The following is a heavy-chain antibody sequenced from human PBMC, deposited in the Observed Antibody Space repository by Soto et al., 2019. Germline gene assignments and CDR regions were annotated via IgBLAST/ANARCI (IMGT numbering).Heavy chain of an antibody. CDR1: GGTFSSYA. CDR2: IIPIFGTA. Sequence: QVQLVQSGAEVKKPGSSVKVSCKASGGTFSSYAISWVRQAPGQGLEWMGGIIPIFGTANYAQKFQGRVTITADKSTSTAYMELSSLRSEDTAVYYCAGAGTQKMTTSKAFDIWGQVTMVTVSS. CDR3: AGAGTQKMTTSKAFDI. V-gene: IGHV1-69*06. D-gene: IGHD4-17*01. J-gene: IGHJ3*02.